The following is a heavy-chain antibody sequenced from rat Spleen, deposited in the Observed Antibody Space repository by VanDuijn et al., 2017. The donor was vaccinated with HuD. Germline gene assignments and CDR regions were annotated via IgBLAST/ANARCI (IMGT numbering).Heavy chain of an antibody. CDR2: ISHDGSST. J-gene: IGHJ2*01. V-gene: IGHV5-29*01. CDR3: TTANNGGFSELYYFDY. CDR1: GFTFSNYG. Sequence: EVQLVESGGGLVQPGRSLKLSCAASGFTFSNYGMAWVRQAPTKGLEWVATISHDGSSTYYRDSVKGRFTISRDNAKTTLFLQMDSLRSEDTATYYCTTANNGGFSELYYFDYWGQGVMVTVSS. D-gene: IGHD1-11*01.